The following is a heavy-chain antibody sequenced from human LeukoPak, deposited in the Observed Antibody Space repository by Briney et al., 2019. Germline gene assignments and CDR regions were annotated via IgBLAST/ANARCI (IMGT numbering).Heavy chain of an antibody. V-gene: IGHV3-66*01. CDR2: IYSGGST. Sequence: GGSLRLSCAASGFTFSNAWMSWVRQAPGKGLEWVSVIYSGGSTYYADSVKGRFTISRDNSKNTLYLQMNSLRAEDTAVYYCARLTAVAGCFDYWGQGTLVTVSS. CDR3: ARLTAVAGCFDY. D-gene: IGHD6-19*01. J-gene: IGHJ4*02. CDR1: GFTFSNAW.